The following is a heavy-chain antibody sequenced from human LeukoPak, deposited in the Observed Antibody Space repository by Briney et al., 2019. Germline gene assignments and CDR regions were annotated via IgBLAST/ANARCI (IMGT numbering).Heavy chain of an antibody. J-gene: IGHJ4*02. D-gene: IGHD6-19*01. CDR1: GGSISSGSYY. Sequence: SQTLSLTCTVSGGSISSGSYYWSWIRQPAGEGLEWIGRIYTSGSTNYNPSLKSRVTISVDTSKNQFSLKLCSVTAADTAVYYCARRQGWYQGAPFDYWGQGTLVTVSS. V-gene: IGHV4-61*02. CDR3: ARRQGWYQGAPFDY. CDR2: IYTSGST.